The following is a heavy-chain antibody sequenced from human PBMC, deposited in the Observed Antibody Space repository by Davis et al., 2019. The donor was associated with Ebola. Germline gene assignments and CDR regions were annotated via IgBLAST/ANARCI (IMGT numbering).Heavy chain of an antibody. CDR1: GGSISGSNW. Sequence: SETLSLTCAVSGGSISGSNWWSWVRQTPGTGLEWIGYIYHSGSTYYNPSLKSRVTISVDRSKNQFSLKLSSVTAADTAVYYCARGHNEGVDYWGQGTLVTVSS. D-gene: IGHD1-1*01. V-gene: IGHV4-4*02. CDR2: IYHSGST. J-gene: IGHJ4*02. CDR3: ARGHNEGVDY.